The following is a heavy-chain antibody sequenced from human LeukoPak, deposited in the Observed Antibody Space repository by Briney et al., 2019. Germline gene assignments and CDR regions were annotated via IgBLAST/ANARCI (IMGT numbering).Heavy chain of an antibody. CDR3: ARDRCSGGSCYSTPDY. V-gene: IGHV3-48*03. Sequence: PGGSLRLSCAASGFTFSSYEMNWVRQAPGKGLEWVSYISSSGSTIYYADSVKGRFTISRDNAKNSLYLQMNSLRAEDTAVYYCARDRCSGGSCYSTPDYWGQGTLVTVSS. J-gene: IGHJ4*02. CDR1: GFTFSSYE. D-gene: IGHD2-15*01. CDR2: ISSSGSTI.